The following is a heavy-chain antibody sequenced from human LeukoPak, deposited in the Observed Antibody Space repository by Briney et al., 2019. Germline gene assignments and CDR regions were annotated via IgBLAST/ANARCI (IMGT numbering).Heavy chain of an antibody. CDR2: IYYNGST. D-gene: IGHD2/OR15-2a*01. V-gene: IGHV4-39*07. Sequence: SETLSLTCTVSGGSISSSSYYWGWIRQPPGKGLEWIGSIYYNGSTYYNPSLKSRVTISVDTSKNQFSLNLSSVTAADTAVYYCARWYCSSTTCYHMDVWGKGTTVTVSS. J-gene: IGHJ6*03. CDR1: GGSISSSSYY. CDR3: ARWYCSSTTCYHMDV.